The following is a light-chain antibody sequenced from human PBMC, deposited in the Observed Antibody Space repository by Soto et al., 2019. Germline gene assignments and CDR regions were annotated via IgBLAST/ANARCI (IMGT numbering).Light chain of an antibody. CDR2: AAS. V-gene: IGKV1-27*01. J-gene: IGKJ1*01. CDR1: QGISNF. Sequence: DIQMTQSPSSLSASVGDRVTITCRANQGISNFLAWYQQKPGQVPKLLMYAASTLHSGVPSRFSGSRSGTDFTLTISSLQPEDVATYCCQKYNSAPQTLGQGTKVDIK. CDR3: QKYNSAPQT.